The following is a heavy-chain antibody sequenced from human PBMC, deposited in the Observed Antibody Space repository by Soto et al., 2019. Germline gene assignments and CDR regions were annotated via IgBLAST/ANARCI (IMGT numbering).Heavy chain of an antibody. CDR3: ARDWTTRFAFDI. J-gene: IGHJ3*02. Sequence: GGSLRLSCAASGFTFSSYGRHWVRRAPGKGLEWVAVIWYDGSNKYYADSVKGRFTISRDNSKNTLYLQMNSLRAEDTAVYYCARDWTTRFAFDIWGQGTMVTVSS. CDR1: GFTFSSYG. D-gene: IGHD3-3*01. CDR2: IWYDGSNK. V-gene: IGHV3-33*01.